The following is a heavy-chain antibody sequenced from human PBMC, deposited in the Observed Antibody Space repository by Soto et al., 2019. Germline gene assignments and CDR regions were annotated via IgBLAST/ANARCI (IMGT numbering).Heavy chain of an antibody. CDR1: GSTFSNHC. D-gene: IGHD4-4*01. CDR3: AKDRLQGYYYAMDV. V-gene: IGHV3-30*18. J-gene: IGHJ6*02. CDR2: ISNDEINE. Sequence: GGSMRFSSAAAGSTFSNHCMHWVRQDPGKGLEWLAVISNDEINEYYADSVKGRFTISRDNSKNTLYPQMNSLRAEDTALYYCAKDRLQGYYYAMDVWGQGTTVTVSS.